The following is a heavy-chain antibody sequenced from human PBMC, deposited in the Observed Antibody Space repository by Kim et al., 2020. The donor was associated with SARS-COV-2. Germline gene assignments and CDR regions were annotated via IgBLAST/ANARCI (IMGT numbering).Heavy chain of an antibody. Sequence: GGSLRLSCATSGFTLSSYGMHWVRQAPGKWLEWVAFISYDGSNKYYADSVKGRFSISRDNSKNTLGLQMNSLRPDDTAVYYCVKGSGYTYTDYWGQGTLVTVSS. CDR1: GFTLSSYG. CDR2: ISYDGSNK. D-gene: IGHD5-18*01. V-gene: IGHV3-30*18. CDR3: VKGSGYTYTDY. J-gene: IGHJ4*02.